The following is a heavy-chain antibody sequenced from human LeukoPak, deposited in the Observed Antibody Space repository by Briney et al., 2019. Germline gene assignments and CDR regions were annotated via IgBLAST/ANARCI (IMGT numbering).Heavy chain of an antibody. V-gene: IGHV4-59*01. J-gene: IGHJ4*02. CDR2: IYYSGST. CDR1: GGSISSYY. Sequence: SETLSLTCTVSGGSISSYYWSWIRQPPGKGLEWIGYIYYSGSTNYNPSLKSRVTISVDTSKNQFSLKLSSVTAADTAVYYCARDQGSGSYFDYWGQGTLVTVSS. D-gene: IGHD1-26*01. CDR3: ARDQGSGSYFDY.